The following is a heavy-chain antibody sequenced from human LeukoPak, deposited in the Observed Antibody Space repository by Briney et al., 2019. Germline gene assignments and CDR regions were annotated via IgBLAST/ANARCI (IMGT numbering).Heavy chain of an antibody. CDR2: ISGSGGST. CDR1: GFTFSSYA. CDR3: AVHYYDSSGLHY. J-gene: IGHJ4*02. V-gene: IGHV3-23*01. Sequence: GGSLRLSCAASGFTFSSYAMSWVRQAPGKGLEWVSAISGSGGSTYYADSVKGRFTISRDNSKNTLYLQMNSLRAEDTAVYYCAVHYYDSSGLHYWGQGTLVTVSS. D-gene: IGHD3-22*01.